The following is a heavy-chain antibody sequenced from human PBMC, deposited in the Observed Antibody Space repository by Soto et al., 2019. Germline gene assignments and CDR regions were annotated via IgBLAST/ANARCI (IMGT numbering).Heavy chain of an antibody. V-gene: IGHV1-69*13. CDR1: GGTFSRYA. CDR2: ITPMFGKP. J-gene: IGHJ4*02. D-gene: IGHD3-22*01. Sequence: SVKVSCKASGGTFSRYAINWGRKAPGQGLEWMGGITPMFGKPNYAQKFQGRVTITADEFASTGYMELRSLRSDDTAVHYCARDGAPYDSSGYYFLYWGQGTLVTVSS. CDR3: ARDGAPYDSSGYYFLY.